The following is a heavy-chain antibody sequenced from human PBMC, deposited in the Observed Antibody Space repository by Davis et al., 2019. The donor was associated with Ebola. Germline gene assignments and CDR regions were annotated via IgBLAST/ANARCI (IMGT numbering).Heavy chain of an antibody. CDR1: GGSFSGYY. Sequence: SETLSLTCAAYGGSFSGYYWSWIRQPPGKGLEWIGEINHSGSTNYNPSLKSRVTISVDTSKNQFSLKLSSVTAADTAVYYCARHMTTVTFNWFDPWGQGTLVTVSS. CDR2: INHSGST. CDR3: ARHMTTVTFNWFDP. V-gene: IGHV4-34*01. D-gene: IGHD4-17*01. J-gene: IGHJ5*02.